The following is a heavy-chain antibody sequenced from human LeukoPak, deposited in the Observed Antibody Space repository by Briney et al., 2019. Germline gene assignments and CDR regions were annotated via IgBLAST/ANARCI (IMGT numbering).Heavy chain of an antibody. J-gene: IGHJ4*02. Sequence: PSETLSLTCAVSGGSISSGGYSWSWIRQPPGKGLEWIGYIYHSGSTYYNPSPKSRVTISVDRSKNQFSLKLSSVTAADTAVYYCARDSYGYYYWGQGTLVTVSS. V-gene: IGHV4-30-2*01. CDR2: IYHSGST. D-gene: IGHD5-18*01. CDR3: ARDSYGYYY. CDR1: GGSISSGGYS.